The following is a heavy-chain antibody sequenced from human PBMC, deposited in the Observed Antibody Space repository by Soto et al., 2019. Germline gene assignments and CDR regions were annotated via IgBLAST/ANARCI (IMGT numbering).Heavy chain of an antibody. CDR3: ARDYYGSGSPFAY. CDR2: IYYSGST. J-gene: IGHJ4*02. V-gene: IGHV4-31*03. Sequence: KTSETLSLTCTVSGGSISSGGYYWSWIRQHPGKGLEWIGYIYYSGSTYYNPSLKSRVTISVDTSKNQFSLKLSSVTAADTAVYYCARDYYGSGSPFAYWGQGTLVTVSS. D-gene: IGHD3-10*01. CDR1: GGSISSGGYY.